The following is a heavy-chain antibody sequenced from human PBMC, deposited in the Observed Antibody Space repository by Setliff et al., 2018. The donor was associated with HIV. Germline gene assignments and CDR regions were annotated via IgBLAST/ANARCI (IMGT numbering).Heavy chain of an antibody. CDR1: GGTFTSYG. CDR2: ISAYNGDT. V-gene: IGHV1-18*01. D-gene: IGHD6-13*01. J-gene: IGHJ5*02. CDR3: ARGHSSSWTGWFDP. Sequence: GASVKVSCKASGGTFTSYGISWVRQAPGQGLEWMGWISAYNGDTNYAQKLQGRVTMTTDSSTNTAYMELRSLRSDDTAVYYCARGHSSSWTGWFDPWGQGTLVTVSS.